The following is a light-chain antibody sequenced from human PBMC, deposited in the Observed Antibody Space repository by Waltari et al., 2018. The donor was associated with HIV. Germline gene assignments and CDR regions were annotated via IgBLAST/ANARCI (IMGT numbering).Light chain of an antibody. CDR1: QSISSH. V-gene: IGKV1-39*01. J-gene: IGKJ2*01. CDR2: AAS. Sequence: LSASLGDRVTITCRASQSISSHLNWYQQKPGEAPKVLIYAASSLRSDVPSRFSGSGSGTEFTLTISSLQLEDFATYFCQQSYSSPNNFGQGT. CDR3: QQSYSSPNN.